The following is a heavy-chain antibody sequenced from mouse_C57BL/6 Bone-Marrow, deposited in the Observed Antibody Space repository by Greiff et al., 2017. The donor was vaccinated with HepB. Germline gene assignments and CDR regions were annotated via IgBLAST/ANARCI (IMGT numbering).Heavy chain of an antibody. V-gene: IGHV1-50*01. CDR1: GYTFTSYW. D-gene: IGHD4-1*01. Sequence: QVQLKQPGAELVKPGASVKLSCKASGYTFTSYWMQWVKQRPGQGLEWIGEIDPSDSYTNYNQKFKGKATLTVETSSSTAYMQLSSLTSEDSAVYYCARLLTGTDYWGQGTTLTVSS. CDR3: ARLLTGTDY. J-gene: IGHJ2*01. CDR2: IDPSDSYT.